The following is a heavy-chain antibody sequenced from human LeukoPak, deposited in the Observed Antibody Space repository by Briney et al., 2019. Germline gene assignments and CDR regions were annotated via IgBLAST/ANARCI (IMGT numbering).Heavy chain of an antibody. D-gene: IGHD4-17*01. CDR2: ISSSSSYI. CDR3: ARVKDYGDYGDAFDI. J-gene: IGHJ3*02. Sequence: GGSLRLFCAASGFTFSSYWMSWVRQAPGKGLEWVSSISSSSSYIYYADSVKGRFTISRDNAKNSLYLQMNSLRAEDTAVYYCARVKDYGDYGDAFDIWGQGTMVTVSS. CDR1: GFTFSSYW. V-gene: IGHV3-21*01.